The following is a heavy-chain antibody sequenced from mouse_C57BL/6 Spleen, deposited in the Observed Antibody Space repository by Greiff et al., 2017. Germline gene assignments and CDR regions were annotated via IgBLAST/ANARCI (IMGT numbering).Heavy chain of an antibody. Sequence: EVKLMESGGGLVQPGGSLSLSCAASGFTFTDYYMSWVRQPPGKALEWLGFIRNKANGYTSEYSASVKGRFTISRDNSQSILYLQMDALRAEGSATYYCARYNYGDYWGQGTTLTVSS. D-gene: IGHD1-1*01. CDR3: ARYNYGDY. J-gene: IGHJ2*01. CDR2: IRNKANGYTS. V-gene: IGHV7-3*01. CDR1: GFTFTDYY.